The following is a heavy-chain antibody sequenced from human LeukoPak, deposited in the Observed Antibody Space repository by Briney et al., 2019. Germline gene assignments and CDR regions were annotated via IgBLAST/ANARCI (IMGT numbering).Heavy chain of an antibody. J-gene: IGHJ4*02. CDR2: ISGSGGST. D-gene: IGHD2-2*01. CDR3: AKDAVVVPAAKNYYFDY. CDR1: GFTFSSYA. V-gene: IGHV3-23*01. Sequence: GGSLRLSCAASGFTFSSYAMSWVRQAPGRGLEWVSAISGSGGSTYYADSVKGRFTISRDNSKNTLYLQMNSLRADDTAVYYCAKDAVVVPAAKNYYFDYWGQGTLVTVSS.